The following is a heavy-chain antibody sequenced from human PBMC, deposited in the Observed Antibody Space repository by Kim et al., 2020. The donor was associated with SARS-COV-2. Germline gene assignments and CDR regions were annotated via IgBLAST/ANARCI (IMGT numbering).Heavy chain of an antibody. Sequence: SETLSLTCTVSGGSISSGTYYWGWIRQPPGKGLEWIGSSYYSGSTYYNLSLKSRVTIFVDTSKNQFSLKLSSVTAADTAVYYCARQYISSWYGGPNYWYFDFWGRGTLVTVSP. CDR2: SYYSGST. CDR3: ARQYISSWYGGPNYWYFDF. J-gene: IGHJ2*01. V-gene: IGHV4-39*01. D-gene: IGHD6-13*01. CDR1: GGSISSGTYY.